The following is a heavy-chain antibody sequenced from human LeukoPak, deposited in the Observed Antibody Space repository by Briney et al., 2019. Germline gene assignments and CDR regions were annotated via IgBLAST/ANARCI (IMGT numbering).Heavy chain of an antibody. CDR1: GFTFDDYA. D-gene: IGHD1-26*01. CDR2: ISWNSGSM. J-gene: IGHJ5*02. CDR3: AKAREKWELLSWFDP. Sequence: GGSLRLSCAASGFTFDDYAMHWVGQAPGKGLGWVWGISWNSGSMGYADSVKGPFTISRDNAKNPLHLQMKSLRAEDTALYYRAKAREKWELLSWFDPWGPGTLVTVSS. V-gene: IGHV3-9*01.